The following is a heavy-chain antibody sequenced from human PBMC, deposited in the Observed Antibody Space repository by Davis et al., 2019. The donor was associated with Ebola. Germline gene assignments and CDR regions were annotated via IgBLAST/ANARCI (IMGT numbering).Heavy chain of an antibody. CDR2: IRQDGIEK. J-gene: IGHJ4*02. D-gene: IGHD1-26*01. CDR3: ARDTWYSGDDNGGD. CDR1: GFRFSSYG. V-gene: IGHV3-7*03. Sequence: GESLKISCVASGFRFSSYGIHWVRQAPGKGLEWVANIRQDGIEKFYVDSVKGRFTISRDNGKKSVYLQMNSLRAGDTAVYYCARDTWYSGDDNGGDWGQGTLVTVSS.